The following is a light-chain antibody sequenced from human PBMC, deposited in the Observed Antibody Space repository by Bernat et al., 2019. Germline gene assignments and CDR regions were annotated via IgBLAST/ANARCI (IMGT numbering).Light chain of an antibody. CDR1: SLRSYY. CDR2: GKN. V-gene: IGLV3-19*01. Sequence: SSELTQDPAVSVALGQTVRITCQGDSLRSYYASWYQQKPGQAPVLVIYGKNNRPSGIPDRFSGSSSGNTASLTITGFQAEDEADYYCNSRDSSGNHSFVVRTGTKVTVL. J-gene: IGLJ1*01. CDR3: NSRDSSGNHSFV.